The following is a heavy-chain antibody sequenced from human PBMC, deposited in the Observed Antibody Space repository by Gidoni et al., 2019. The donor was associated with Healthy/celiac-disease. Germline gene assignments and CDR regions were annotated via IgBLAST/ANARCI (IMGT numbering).Heavy chain of an antibody. V-gene: IGHV1-69*01. D-gene: IGHD3-3*01. Sequence: QVQLVQSGAEVQSPGSSVTVSCKASGGTFGSYAISWVRQAPGQGLEWMGGIIPIFCTANYAQKFQGRVTITADESTSTAYMELSSLRSEDTAVYYCARDRITIFGVVTNDAFDIWGQGTMVTVSS. J-gene: IGHJ3*02. CDR2: IIPIFCTA. CDR3: ARDRITIFGVVTNDAFDI. CDR1: GGTFGSYA.